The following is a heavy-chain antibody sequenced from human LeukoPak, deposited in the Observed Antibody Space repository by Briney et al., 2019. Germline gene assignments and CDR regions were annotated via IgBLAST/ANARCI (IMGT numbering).Heavy chain of an antibody. V-gene: IGHV4-39*07. Sequence: PSETLSLTCTVSGGSISSSTYYWGWIRQPPGKGLEWIGSIYYSGSTYYNPSLKSRVTISVDTSKNQFSLKLSSVTAADTAVYYCARGYCSGGSCYSYYYYNYMDVWGKGTTVTVSS. CDR2: IYYSGST. CDR3: ARGYCSGGSCYSYYYYNYMDV. D-gene: IGHD2-15*01. CDR1: GGSISSSTYY. J-gene: IGHJ6*03.